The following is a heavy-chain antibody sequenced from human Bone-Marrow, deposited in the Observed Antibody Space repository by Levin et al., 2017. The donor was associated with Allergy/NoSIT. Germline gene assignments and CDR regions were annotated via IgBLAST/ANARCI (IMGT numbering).Heavy chain of an antibody. CDR1: GFNFIGYG. CDR2: ISAYNGDS. J-gene: IGHJ6*02. V-gene: IGHV1-18*01. D-gene: IGHD3-3*01. CDR3: ARDPPVLEWTIRRLGYYYAYGMDV. Sequence: GASVKVSCKASGFNFIGYGVSWVRQAPGQGLEWLGWISAYNGDSRYAQKFQDRIQMTTDTSATTAYMEVRYLRSDDTAVYFCARDPPVLEWTIRRLGYYYAYGMDVWGQGTMVTVSS.